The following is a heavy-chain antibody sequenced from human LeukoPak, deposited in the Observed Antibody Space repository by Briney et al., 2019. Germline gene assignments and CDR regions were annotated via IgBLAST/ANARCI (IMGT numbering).Heavy chain of an antibody. CDR3: ARLETGYDSGGYDGWFDP. D-gene: IGHD3-22*01. V-gene: IGHV4-31*03. CDR2: IYYSGST. Sequence: SETLSLTCTVSGGSISSGGYYWSWIRQHPGKGLEWIGYIYYSGSTYYNPSLKSRVTISVDTSKNQFSLKLRSVTAADTAVYYCARLETGYDSGGYDGWFDPWGQGTLVTVSS. CDR1: GGSISSGGYY. J-gene: IGHJ5*02.